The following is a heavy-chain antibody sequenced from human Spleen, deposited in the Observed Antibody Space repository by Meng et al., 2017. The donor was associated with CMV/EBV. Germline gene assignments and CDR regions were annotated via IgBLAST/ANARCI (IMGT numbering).Heavy chain of an antibody. CDR3: ARGHTNSGSFVGYYAMDV. V-gene: IGHV4-59*01. J-gene: IGHJ6*02. Sequence: SETLSLTCTVSGASISSYYWSWTRQPPGRGLEWIGNIHYSGSSNYNPSLKGRVTMSVATSEDQFSLRLNSVTAADTAVYYCARGHTNSGSFVGYYAMDVWGQGATVTVSS. D-gene: IGHD1-26*01. CDR1: GASISSYY. CDR2: IHYSGSS.